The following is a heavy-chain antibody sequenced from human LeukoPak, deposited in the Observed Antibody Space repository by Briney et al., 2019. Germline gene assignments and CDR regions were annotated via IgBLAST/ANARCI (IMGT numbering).Heavy chain of an antibody. D-gene: IGHD2-2*01. CDR2: IHYSGST. V-gene: IGHV4-39*01. Sequence: SETLSLTCTVSGGSISSSSYYWGWIRQPPGKGLEWIGSIHYSGSTYYNPSLKSRVTISVDTSKNQFSLKLSSVTAADTAVYYCARRRDCSSTSCKYNWFDPWGQGTLVTVSS. CDR3: ARRRDCSSTSCKYNWFDP. J-gene: IGHJ5*02. CDR1: GGSISSSSYY.